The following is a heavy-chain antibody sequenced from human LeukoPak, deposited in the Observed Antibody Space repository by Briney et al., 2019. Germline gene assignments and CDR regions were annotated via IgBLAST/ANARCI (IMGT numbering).Heavy chain of an antibody. CDR3: ARGRGYGAYDWNDY. D-gene: IGHD5-12*01. V-gene: IGHV3-53*01. CDR2: IHSGGAT. J-gene: IGHJ4*02. CDR1: GFPVSNNY. Sequence: PGGSLRLSCAASGFPVSNNYMSWVRQAPGKGLEWVSVIHSGGATYYADSVKGRFTISRDNSKNTLYLQMNTLRAEDTAVHYCARGRGYGAYDWNDYWGQGTLVTVSS.